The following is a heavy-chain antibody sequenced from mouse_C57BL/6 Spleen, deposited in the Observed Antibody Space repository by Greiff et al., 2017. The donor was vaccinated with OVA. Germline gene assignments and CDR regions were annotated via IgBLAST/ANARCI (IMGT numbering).Heavy chain of an antibody. CDR2: ISYDGSN. J-gene: IGHJ1*03. V-gene: IGHV3-6*01. CDR1: GYSITSGYY. Sequence: DVKLQESGPGLVKPSQSLSLTCSVTGYSITSGYYWNWIRQFPGNKLEWMGYISYDGSNNYNPSLKNRISITRDTSKNQFFLKLNSVTTEDTATYYCARDLGHWYFDVWGTGTTVTVSS. CDR3: ARDLGHWYFDV. D-gene: IGHD4-1*01.